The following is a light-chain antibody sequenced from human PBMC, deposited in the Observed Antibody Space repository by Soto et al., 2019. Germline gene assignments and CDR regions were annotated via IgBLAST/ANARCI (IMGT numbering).Light chain of an antibody. CDR2: AAS. CDR3: QQSYSTFLYT. Sequence: DIQMTQSPSSLSASVGDRVTITCRASQSISTYLNWYQQRPGKAPTLLIYAASSLQSGVPSRFSGSGSGTDCTLTISSLQPEEFATYYCQQSYSTFLYTFGQGTKLEIK. V-gene: IGKV1-39*01. CDR1: QSISTY. J-gene: IGKJ2*01.